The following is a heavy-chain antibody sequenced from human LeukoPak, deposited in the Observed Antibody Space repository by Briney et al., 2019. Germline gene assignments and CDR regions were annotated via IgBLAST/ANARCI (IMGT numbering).Heavy chain of an antibody. Sequence: PGRSLRLSCAASGFTFSSYGMHWVRQAPGKGLEWVAVISYGGSNKYYADSVKGRFTISRDNSKNTLYLQMNSLRAEDTAVYYCAKDRGYCSSTSCYNYYYYGMDVWGKGTTVTVSS. D-gene: IGHD2-2*01. CDR3: AKDRGYCSSTSCYNYYYYGMDV. J-gene: IGHJ6*04. CDR2: ISYGGSNK. V-gene: IGHV3-30*18. CDR1: GFTFSSYG.